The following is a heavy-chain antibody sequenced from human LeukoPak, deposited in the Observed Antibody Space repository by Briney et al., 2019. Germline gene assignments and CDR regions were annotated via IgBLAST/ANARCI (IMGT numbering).Heavy chain of an antibody. CDR3: ARGGVRWFDP. CDR1: GFTFSSYW. Sequence: GGSLRRCCAASGFTFSSYWMSWVRQATGKGLEWVANIKQDGSEKYYVDSVKGRFTISRDNAKNSLYLQMNSLRAEDTAVYYCARGGVRWFDPWGQGTLVTVSS. J-gene: IGHJ5*02. V-gene: IGHV3-7*01. CDR2: IKQDGSEK.